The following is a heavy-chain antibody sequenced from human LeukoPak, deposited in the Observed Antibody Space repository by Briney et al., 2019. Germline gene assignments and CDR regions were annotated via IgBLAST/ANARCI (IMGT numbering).Heavy chain of an antibody. Sequence: PSETLSLTCTVSGFLITNNNYWGWIRQSPGKGLEWMGSIHHSGNRFETGSTHYNPSFRGRVSVSADPSKNQYSLTLRSVTAADTGVYFCARNASSGFFNDWSQGTLVTVSS. J-gene: IGHJ1*01. V-gene: IGHV4-38-2*02. D-gene: IGHD6-19*01. CDR3: ARNASSGFFND. CDR1: GFLITNNNY. CDR2: IHHSGNRFETGST.